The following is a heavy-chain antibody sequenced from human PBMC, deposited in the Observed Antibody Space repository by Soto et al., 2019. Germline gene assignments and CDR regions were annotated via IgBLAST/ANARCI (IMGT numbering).Heavy chain of an antibody. CDR1: GFSLSTSGMC. CDR3: ARIRHRYSSSWLLSDAFDI. D-gene: IGHD6-13*01. Sequence: SGPTLVNPTQTLTLTCTFSGFSLSTSGMCVSWIRQPPGKALEWLARIDWDDDKYYSTSLKTRLTISKDTSKNQVVLTMTNMDPVDTATYYCARIRHRYSSSWLLSDAFDIWGQGTMVTVSS. CDR2: IDWDDDK. J-gene: IGHJ3*02. V-gene: IGHV2-70*11.